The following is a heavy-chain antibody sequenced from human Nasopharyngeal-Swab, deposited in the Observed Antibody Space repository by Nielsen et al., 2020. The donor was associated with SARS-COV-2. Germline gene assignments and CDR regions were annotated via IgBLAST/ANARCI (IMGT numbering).Heavy chain of an antibody. CDR3: ARDRVWYYYYYGMDV. Sequence: GGSLRLSCAASGFTFSSYSMNLVRQAPGKGLEWVSSISSSSSYIYYADSVKGRFTISRDNAKNSLYLQMNSLRAEDTAVYYCARDRVWYYYYYGMDVWGQGTTVTVSS. CDR2: ISSSSSYI. V-gene: IGHV3-21*01. D-gene: IGHD2-8*01. J-gene: IGHJ6*02. CDR1: GFTFSSYS.